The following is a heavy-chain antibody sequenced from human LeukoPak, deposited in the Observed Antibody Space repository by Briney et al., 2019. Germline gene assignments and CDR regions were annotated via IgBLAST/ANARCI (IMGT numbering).Heavy chain of an antibody. D-gene: IGHD6-19*01. CDR3: AKDQSSGWPHYFDY. V-gene: IGHV3-48*03. J-gene: IGHJ4*02. CDR1: GFTFSSYE. CDR2: ISSSGSTI. Sequence: GGSLGLSCAASGFTFSSYEMNWVRQAPGKGLEWVSYISSSGSTIYYADSVKGRFTISRDNSKNTLYLQMNSLRADDTAVYYCAKDQSSGWPHYFDYWGQGTLVTVSS.